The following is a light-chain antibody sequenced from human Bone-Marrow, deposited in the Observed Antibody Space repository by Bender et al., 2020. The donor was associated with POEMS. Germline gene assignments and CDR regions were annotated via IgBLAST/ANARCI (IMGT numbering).Light chain of an antibody. V-gene: IGLV2-11*01. Sequence: QSALTQHRSVSGSPGQSVTISCTGTSSDVGGYNSVFWYQQHSGEAPKLMIYDVNKRPSGVPGRFSGSKSGNTASLTISGLQAADEAEYFCCAYTGTYTYVFGSGTQVTVV. CDR2: DVN. CDR3: CAYTGTYTYV. J-gene: IGLJ1*01. CDR1: SSDVGGYNS.